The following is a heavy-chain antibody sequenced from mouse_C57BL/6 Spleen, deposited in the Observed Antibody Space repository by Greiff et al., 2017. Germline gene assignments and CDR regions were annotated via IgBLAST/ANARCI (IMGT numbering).Heavy chain of an antibody. Sequence: EVKLMEPGGGLVKPGGSLKLSCAASGFTFSSYTMSWVRQTPEKRLEWVATISGGGGNTYYPDSVKGRFTISGDNAKNTLYLQMSSLRSEDTALYYCARGSSYRYFDVWGTGTTVTVSS. J-gene: IGHJ1*03. CDR2: ISGGGGNT. V-gene: IGHV5-9*01. D-gene: IGHD1-1*01. CDR1: GFTFSSYT. CDR3: ARGSSYRYFDV.